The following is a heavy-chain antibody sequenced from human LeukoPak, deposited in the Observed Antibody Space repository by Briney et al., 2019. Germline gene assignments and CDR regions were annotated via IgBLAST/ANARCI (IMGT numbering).Heavy chain of an antibody. CDR3: AKRGSTSCYAP. CDR2: ISYDGNSE. Sequence: PGGSLRLSCAASGFTFSDYGMHWVRQAPGKGLEWVAVISYDGNSEYYADSVKGRFSISRDNSKDTLYLQMNSLRPEDTAVYYCAKRGSTSCYAPGGQGPLVTVPS. D-gene: IGHD2-2*01. CDR1: GFTFSDYG. J-gene: IGHJ5*02. V-gene: IGHV3-30*18.